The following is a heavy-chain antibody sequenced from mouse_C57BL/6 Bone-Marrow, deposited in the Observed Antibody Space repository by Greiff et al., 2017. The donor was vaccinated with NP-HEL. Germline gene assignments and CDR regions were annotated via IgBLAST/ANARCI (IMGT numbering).Heavy chain of an antibody. CDR2: INPNNGGT. Sequence: VQLQQSGPELVKPGASVKMSCKASGYTFTDYNMHWVKQSHGKSLEWIGYINPNNGGTSYNQKFKGKATLTVNKSSSTAYMEIRSLTSEDSAVYYCAEGGFYYGNYGAMDYWGQGTSGTVSS. CDR3: AEGGFYYGNYGAMDY. CDR1: GYTFTDYN. V-gene: IGHV1-22*01. D-gene: IGHD2-1*01. J-gene: IGHJ4*01.